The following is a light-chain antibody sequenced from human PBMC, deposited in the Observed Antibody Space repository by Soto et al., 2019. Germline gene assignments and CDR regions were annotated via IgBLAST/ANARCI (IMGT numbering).Light chain of an antibody. J-gene: IGKJ1*01. V-gene: IGKV2-30*01. CDR1: QSLLYIDGNTY. CDR2: KLS. Sequence: DVVMTQSPPSLPDTLGQPASISCRSSQSLLYIDGNTYLNWFQQRPGQSPRHLIYKLSNRDSGVPDRFGGSGSGTDFTLRITRVEAEDVGVYSCMQGTHWPWTFGQGTKVEIK. CDR3: MQGTHWPWT.